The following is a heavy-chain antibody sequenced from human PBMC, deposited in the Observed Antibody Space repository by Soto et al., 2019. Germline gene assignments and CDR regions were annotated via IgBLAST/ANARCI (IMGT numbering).Heavy chain of an antibody. Sequence: GGSLRLSCASSGFTFSNAWMSLVRQAPGKGLEWVGRIKSKTDGGTTDYAAPVKGRFTISRDDSKNTLYLQMNSLKTEDTAVYYCTTEHYDYYDSSGYDYWGQGTLVTVSS. J-gene: IGHJ4*02. CDR1: GFTFSNAW. V-gene: IGHV3-15*01. CDR3: TTEHYDYYDSSGYDY. D-gene: IGHD3-22*01. CDR2: IKSKTDGGTT.